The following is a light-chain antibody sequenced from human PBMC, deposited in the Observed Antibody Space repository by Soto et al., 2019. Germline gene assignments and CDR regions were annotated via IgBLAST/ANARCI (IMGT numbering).Light chain of an antibody. V-gene: IGKV1-39*01. J-gene: IGKJ4*01. CDR2: AAS. CDR1: QSISSY. CDR3: QQSYSTPLT. Sequence: DVQMTQSPSSLSASVGDRVTITCRASQSISSYLNWYQQKPGKAPKLLIYAASSLQSGVPSRFSGSGSGTDFTLTISSLQPEDCATYYCQQSYSTPLTFGGGTKVEIK.